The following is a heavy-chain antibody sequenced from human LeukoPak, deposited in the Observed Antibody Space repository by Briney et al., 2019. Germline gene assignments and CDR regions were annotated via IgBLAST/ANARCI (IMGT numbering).Heavy chain of an antibody. V-gene: IGHV3-23*01. CDR3: AKGKYSGYDFPFDY. CDR1: GFTFSSYA. Sequence: GGSLRLSCAASGFTFSSYAMSWVRQAPGKGLEWVSGIGGSGTSTYYADSVKGRFTISRDNSKNTLYLQMNSLRAEDTAVYYCAKGKYSGYDFPFDYWGQGTLVTVSS. D-gene: IGHD5-12*01. CDR2: IGGSGTST. J-gene: IGHJ4*02.